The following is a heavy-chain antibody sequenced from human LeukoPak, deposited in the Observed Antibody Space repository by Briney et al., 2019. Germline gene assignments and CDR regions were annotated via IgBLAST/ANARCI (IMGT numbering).Heavy chain of an antibody. CDR2: IYHSGST. D-gene: IGHD5-12*01. J-gene: IGHJ4*02. CDR3: ARPLVATLGNYYFDY. CDR1: GYSLSSGYY. V-gene: IGHV4-38-2*01. Sequence: PSETLSLTCAVSGYSLSSGYYWGWIRQPPGKGLEWIGSIYHSGSTYYNPSLKSRVTISVDTSKNQFSLKLSSVTAADTAVYYCARPLVATLGNYYFDYWGQGTLVTVSS.